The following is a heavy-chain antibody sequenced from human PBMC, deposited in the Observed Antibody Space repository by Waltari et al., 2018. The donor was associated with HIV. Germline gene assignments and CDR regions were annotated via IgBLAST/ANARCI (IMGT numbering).Heavy chain of an antibody. J-gene: IGHJ4*02. V-gene: IGHV4-4*02. CDR2: MYHSGST. CDR3: ARVVIGSGRQPAFDY. Sequence: QVQLQESGPGLVRPSGTLSLTCAVSNGSITSNNWWSWVRQHPGKGLEWLGEMYHSGSTNYNPSLRSRVTISIDKSKNQFSLKLSSVTAADTAVYYCARVVIGSGRQPAFDYWGQGILVTVSS. D-gene: IGHD6-19*01. CDR1: NGSITSNNW.